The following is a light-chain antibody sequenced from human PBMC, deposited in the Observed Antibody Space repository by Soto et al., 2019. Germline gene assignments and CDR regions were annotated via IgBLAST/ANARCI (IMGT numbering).Light chain of an antibody. CDR3: WQYGSAAWT. V-gene: IGKV3-20*01. Sequence: EIVLTQSPGTLSLSPGERATLFCRASQSVSSSYLAWYQQKPGQAPRLLISGASDRATGIPDRFSGSGSGTDFTLTISRLEPEDFAVYYCWQYGSAAWTFHQGAKVDIK. CDR1: QSVSSSY. CDR2: GAS. J-gene: IGKJ1*01.